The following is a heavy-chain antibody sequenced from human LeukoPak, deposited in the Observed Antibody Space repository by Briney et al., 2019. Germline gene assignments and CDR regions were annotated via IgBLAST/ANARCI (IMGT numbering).Heavy chain of an antibody. V-gene: IGHV4-59*01. CDR2: IYDSGST. J-gene: IGHJ2*01. D-gene: IGHD3-22*01. CDR3: ATRGGDYENSEYWFFGL. Sequence: PSETLSFTCTVSGGSISTYYWSWIRQPPGKGLEYIGYIYDSGSTNYNPSLKSRVTMSVDTSKQQFSLKLSSVTAADTGVYYCATRGGDYENSEYWFFGLWGRGTLVTVSS. CDR1: GGSISTYY.